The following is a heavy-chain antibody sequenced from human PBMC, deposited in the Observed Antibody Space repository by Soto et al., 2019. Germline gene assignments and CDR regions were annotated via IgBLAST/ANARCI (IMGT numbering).Heavy chain of an antibody. CDR1: GYGFTTYG. CDR2: ISAHNGNT. D-gene: IGHD1-1*01. J-gene: IGHJ4*02. Sequence: QVHLVQSGAEVKKPGASVKVSCKGSGYGFTTYGITWVRQAPGQGLEWMAWISAHNGNTNYAQKLQGRVTVTRDTSTSTAYMALRRMRSDDMAVYYCARGRYGDYWGQGALVTVSS. CDR3: ARGRYGDY. V-gene: IGHV1-18*03.